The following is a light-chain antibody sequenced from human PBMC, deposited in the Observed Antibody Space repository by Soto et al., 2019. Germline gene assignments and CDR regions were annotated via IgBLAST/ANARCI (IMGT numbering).Light chain of an antibody. V-gene: IGLV2-8*01. Sequence: QSVLTQPPAASGSPGQSVTISCTGTSSDIGTFSSISWYQQYPGKAPKLMIFGVSQRPSGVPDRFSGSKSANTASLIVSGLQDEDEAEYYCSSQAGSDSLMVFGGGTKLTVL. CDR3: SSQAGSDSLMV. CDR1: SSDIGTFSS. J-gene: IGLJ2*01. CDR2: GVS.